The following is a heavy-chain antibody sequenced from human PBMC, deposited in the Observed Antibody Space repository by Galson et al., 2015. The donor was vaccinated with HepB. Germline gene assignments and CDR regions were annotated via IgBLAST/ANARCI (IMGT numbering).Heavy chain of an antibody. CDR3: ARREICDGWFDP. D-gene: IGHD2-21*01. CDR2: IYYGGST. V-gene: IGHV4-61*07. Sequence: PPGKGLDWIGYIYYGGSTNYNPSLKSRVTISVDTSKNQFSLKVTSVTAADTAVYYCARREICDGWFDPWGQGTLVTVSS. J-gene: IGHJ5*02.